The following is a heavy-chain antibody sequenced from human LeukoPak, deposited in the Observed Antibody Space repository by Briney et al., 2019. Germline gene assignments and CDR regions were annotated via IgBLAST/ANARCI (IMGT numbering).Heavy chain of an antibody. CDR1: GFTFSSYW. D-gene: IGHD3-3*01. V-gene: IGHV3-7*01. CDR2: IKQDGSEK. J-gene: IGHJ4*02. Sequence: AGGSLRLSCAASGFTFSSYWMGWVRQAPGKGLEWVANIKQDGSEKYYVDSVKGRFTISRDNAQNSLYLQMNSLRAEDTAVYYCARDPPRHYDFWSGYAFFDYWGQGTLVTVSS. CDR3: ARDPPRHYDFWSGYAFFDY.